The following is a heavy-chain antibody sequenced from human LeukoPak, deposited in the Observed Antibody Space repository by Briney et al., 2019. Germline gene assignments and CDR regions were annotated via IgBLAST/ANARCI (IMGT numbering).Heavy chain of an antibody. CDR3: ARDFYYDSSGYYSRRKFDY. CDR2: ISAYNGNT. CDR1: GYNFTSYG. D-gene: IGHD3-22*01. V-gene: IGHV1-18*01. Sequence: ASVKVFCKASGYNFTSYGISWVRPAPGQGPEGMGWISAYNGNTNYAQKLQGRVTMTTDTSTSTAYMELRSLRSDDTAVYYCARDFYYDSSGYYSRRKFDYWGQGTLVTVSS. J-gene: IGHJ4*02.